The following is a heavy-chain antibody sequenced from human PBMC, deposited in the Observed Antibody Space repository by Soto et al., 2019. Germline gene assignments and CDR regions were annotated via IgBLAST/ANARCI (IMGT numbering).Heavy chain of an antibody. D-gene: IGHD5-12*01. CDR2: ISYDGSNK. V-gene: IGHV3-30*18. J-gene: IGHJ4*02. CDR3: AKEGGYDSLDY. CDR1: GFTFSSYG. Sequence: GGSLRLSCAASGFTFSSYGMHWVRQAPGKGLEWVAVISYDGSNKYYADSVKGRFTISRDNSKNTLYLQMNSLRAEDTAVYYCAKEGGYDSLDYWGQGTLVTVSS.